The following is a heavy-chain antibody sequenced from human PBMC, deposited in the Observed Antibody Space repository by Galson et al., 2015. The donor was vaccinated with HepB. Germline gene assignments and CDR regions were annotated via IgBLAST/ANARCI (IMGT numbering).Heavy chain of an antibody. Sequence: SVKVSCKASGGTFSNYAISWVRQAPGQGLEWMGWINTRTGDPTYAQGFTGRFVFSFDTSVSTAYLQISSLKAEDTAVYYCARAYYGNYYYMDVWGKGTTVTVSS. CDR2: INTRTGDP. J-gene: IGHJ6*03. D-gene: IGHD3-3*01. CDR3: ARAYYGNYYYMDV. CDR1: GGTFSNYA. V-gene: IGHV7-4-1*02.